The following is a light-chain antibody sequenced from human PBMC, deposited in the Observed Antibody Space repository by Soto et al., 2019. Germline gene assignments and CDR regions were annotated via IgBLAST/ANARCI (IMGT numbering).Light chain of an antibody. CDR3: ASYTTSSTYV. CDR1: SSDVGGYSY. J-gene: IGLJ1*01. Sequence: QSVLTQPASGSGSPGQSIAISCTGTSSDVGGYSYVSWYQQQPGKAPKLVISDVSNRPSGVSDRFSGSKSGNTASLTISVFQTEDEADYYCASYTTSSTYVFGPGTPVTLL. V-gene: IGLV2-14*01. CDR2: DVS.